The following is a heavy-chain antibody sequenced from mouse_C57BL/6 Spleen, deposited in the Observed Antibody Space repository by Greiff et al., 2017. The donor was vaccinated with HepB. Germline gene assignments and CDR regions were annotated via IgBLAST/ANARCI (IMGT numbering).Heavy chain of an antibody. CDR2: INPSSGYT. D-gene: IGHD2-4*01. J-gene: IGHJ2*01. V-gene: IGHV1-7*01. CDR1: GYTFTSYW. CDR3: ARRHYDYDGDY. Sequence: QVQLKESGAELAKPGASVKLSCKASGYTFTSYWMHWVKQRPGQGLEWIGFINPSSGYTKYNQKFKDKATLTADKSSSTAYMQLSSLTYEDSAVYYCARRHYDYDGDYWGQGTTLTVSS.